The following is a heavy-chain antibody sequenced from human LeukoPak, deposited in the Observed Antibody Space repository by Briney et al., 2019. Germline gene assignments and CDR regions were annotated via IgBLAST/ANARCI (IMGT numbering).Heavy chain of an antibody. J-gene: IGHJ6*02. CDR1: GFTFSSYA. Sequence: GGSLRLSCSASGFTFSSYAMHWVRQAPGKGLEYVSAISSNGGSTYYADSVKGRFTISRDNSKNTLYLQMNSLRAEDTAVYYCTKEVVEAAQGYFSSAMDVWGQGTTVTVSS. CDR3: TKEVVEAAQGYFSSAMDV. V-gene: IGHV3-64*04. D-gene: IGHD2-2*01. CDR2: ISSNGGST.